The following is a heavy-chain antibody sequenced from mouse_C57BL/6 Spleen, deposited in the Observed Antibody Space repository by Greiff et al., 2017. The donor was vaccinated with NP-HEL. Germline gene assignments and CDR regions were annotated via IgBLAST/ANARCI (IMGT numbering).Heavy chain of an antibody. D-gene: IGHD1-1*01. Sequence: EVMLVESGGGLVKPGGSLKLSCAASGFTFSSYAMSWVRQTPEKRLEWVATISDGGSYTYYPDNVKGRFTISRDNAKNNLYLQMSHLKSEDTAMYYCARDWAAYYYGSSYDAMDYWGQGTSVTVSS. CDR3: ARDWAAYYYGSSYDAMDY. V-gene: IGHV5-4*01. CDR2: ISDGGSYT. J-gene: IGHJ4*01. CDR1: GFTFSSYA.